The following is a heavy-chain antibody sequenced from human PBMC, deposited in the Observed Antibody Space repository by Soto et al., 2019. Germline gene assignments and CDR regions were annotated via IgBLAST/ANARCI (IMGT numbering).Heavy chain of an antibody. CDR1: GFTLSIFA. Sequence: QVQLVESGGGVGQPGKSLRLSCAASGFTLSIFAMHWVRQAPGKGLEWVAVTSSDGSKKYYADSVKGRFTISRDNSKNKLYLQMNSLRADDTAVFYCAGAEYTSGWYFMGIDYWGQGTLVTVSS. D-gene: IGHD6-19*01. CDR3: AGAEYTSGWYFMGIDY. CDR2: TSSDGSKK. J-gene: IGHJ4*02. V-gene: IGHV3-30*04.